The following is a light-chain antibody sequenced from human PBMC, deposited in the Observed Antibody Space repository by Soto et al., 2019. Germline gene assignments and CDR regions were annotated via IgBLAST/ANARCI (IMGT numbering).Light chain of an antibody. CDR1: SSDVGSYNL. CDR3: CSYAGSSTYV. CDR2: EGS. J-gene: IGLJ1*01. V-gene: IGLV2-23*01. Sequence: QSVLTQPASVSGSPRQSITISCTGTSSDVGSYNLVSWYQQHPGKAPKLMIYEGSKRPSGVSNRFSGSKSCNTAPLTISGLQAEDEADYYCCSYAGSSTYVFGTGTKVTVL.